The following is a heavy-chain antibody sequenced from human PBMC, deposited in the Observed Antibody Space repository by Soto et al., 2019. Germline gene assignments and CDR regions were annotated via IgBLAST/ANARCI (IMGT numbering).Heavy chain of an antibody. CDR3: ATSDYDSSGYYGGFDY. Sequence: QVQLQESGPGLVKPSQTLSLTCTISGGSINSGGYYWSWIRQHPGKGLEWIGYISYSGSTYYKPSLKSRVTITVDTSKNQLSLKLSSVTAADTAVYYCATSDYDSSGYYGGFDYWGQGTLVTVSS. CDR1: GGSINSGGYY. CDR2: ISYSGST. J-gene: IGHJ4*02. D-gene: IGHD3-22*01. V-gene: IGHV4-31*03.